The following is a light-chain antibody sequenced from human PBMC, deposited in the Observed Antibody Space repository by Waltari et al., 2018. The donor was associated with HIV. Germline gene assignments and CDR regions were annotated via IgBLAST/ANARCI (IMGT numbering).Light chain of an antibody. CDR1: SSTIGNNY. CDR3: GTRDSSLTEDWV. Sequence: QSVLTQPPSVSAAPGQSVTIPCSVSSSTIGNNYVSWYQQLPGTAPKLLIYDNDKRPSGISDRFSGSKSATSATLAISGLRTGDEAHYYCGTRDSSLTEDWVFGGGTKLNVL. CDR2: DND. J-gene: IGLJ3*02. V-gene: IGLV1-51*01.